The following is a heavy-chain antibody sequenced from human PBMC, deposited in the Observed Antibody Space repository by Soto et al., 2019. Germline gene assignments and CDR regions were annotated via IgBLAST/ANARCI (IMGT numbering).Heavy chain of an antibody. CDR3: ARDYYKYYDSSGYYRSPAY. CDR2: ISYDGSDK. Sequence: PGGSLRLSCAASGVSFSSYAVHWVRQAPGKGLEWVALISYDGSDKDYADSVKGRFTISRDNSRNTLFLQMNSLRAEDTAVYYCARDYYKYYDSSGYYRSPAYWGQGTLLTVSS. D-gene: IGHD3-22*01. CDR1: GVSFSSYA. J-gene: IGHJ4*02. V-gene: IGHV3-30-3*01.